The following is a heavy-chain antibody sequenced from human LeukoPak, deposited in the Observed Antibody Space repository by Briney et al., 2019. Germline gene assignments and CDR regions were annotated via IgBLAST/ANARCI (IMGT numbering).Heavy chain of an antibody. CDR2: INHSGST. Sequence: SETLSLTCAVYGGSFSGYYWSWIRQPPGKGLEWIGEINHSGSTNYNPSLKSRVTISVDTSKNQFSLKLTSVTAADTAVYYCARAPQPTSYGDYGKRYFDLWGRGTLVTVSS. V-gene: IGHV4-34*01. J-gene: IGHJ2*01. CDR1: GGSFSGYY. D-gene: IGHD4-17*01. CDR3: ARAPQPTSYGDYGKRYFDL.